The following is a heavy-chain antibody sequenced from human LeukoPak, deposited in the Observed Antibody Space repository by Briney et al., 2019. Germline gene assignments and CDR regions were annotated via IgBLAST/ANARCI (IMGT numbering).Heavy chain of an antibody. D-gene: IGHD5-18*01. CDR2: IYYSGST. CDR3: ARERYSYGLS. CDR1: GGSISSYY. Sequence: SETLSLTCTVSGGSISSYYWSWIRQPPGKGLEWIGYIYYSGSTIYNPSLKSRVTISVDTSKNQFSLKLSSVTAADTAVYYCARERYSYGLSWGQGTLVTVSS. J-gene: IGHJ5*02. V-gene: IGHV4-59*01.